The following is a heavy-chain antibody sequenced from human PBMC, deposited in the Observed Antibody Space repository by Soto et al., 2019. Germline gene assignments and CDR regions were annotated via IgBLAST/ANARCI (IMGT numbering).Heavy chain of an antibody. V-gene: IGHV3-30*18. CDR2: ISYDGSNK. J-gene: IGHJ6*02. CDR3: AKGGGYDSGYYYYYYGMDV. CDR1: GFTFSSYC. Sequence: PGGSLRLSCAACGFTFSSYCIHWVRQAPGKGLEWVAVISYDGSNKYYADSVKGRFTISRDNSKNTLYLQMNSLRAEDTAVYYCAKGGGYDSGYYYYYYGMDVCGQGTTVTFSS. D-gene: IGHD5-12*01.